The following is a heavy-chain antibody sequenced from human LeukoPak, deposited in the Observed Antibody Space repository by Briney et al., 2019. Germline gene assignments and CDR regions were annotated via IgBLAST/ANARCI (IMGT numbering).Heavy chain of an antibody. CDR1: GGSINSND. J-gene: IGHJ5*02. V-gene: IGHV4-59*08. Sequence: SETLSLTLIVSGGSINSNDCGWVRQPPGEGLEWLGYIYNSGSTTSTPSLTSRVTISVDTSTNPFSLNMSSVSAPDTAVYYCARFGQLVGWFAPWGQGTLVTVSS. D-gene: IGHD1-26*01. CDR3: ARFGQLVGWFAP. CDR2: IYNSGST.